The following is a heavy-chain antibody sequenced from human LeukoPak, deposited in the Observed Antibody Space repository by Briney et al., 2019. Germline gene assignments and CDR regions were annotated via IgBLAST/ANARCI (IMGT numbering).Heavy chain of an antibody. D-gene: IGHD4-17*01. J-gene: IGHJ4*02. Sequence: ASVTVSCKASGYTFTSYGISWVRQAPGQGLEWMGWISANNGNTNYAQKLQGRVTMTTDTSTSTAYMELRSLRSDDTAVYYCARVGTVTTGHLFDYWGQGTLVTVSS. V-gene: IGHV1-18*01. CDR3: ARVGTVTTGHLFDY. CDR2: ISANNGNT. CDR1: GYTFTSYG.